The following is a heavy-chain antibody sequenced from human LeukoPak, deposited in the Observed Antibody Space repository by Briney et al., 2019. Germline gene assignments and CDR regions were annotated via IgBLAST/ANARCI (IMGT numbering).Heavy chain of an antibody. CDR3: ARRGGSGSRGDYYFDY. CDR2: IDYSGGI. J-gene: IGHJ4*02. Sequence: PSETLSLTCTVSGGSISSSSYYWGWIRQPPGKGLECIASIDYSGGIYHNPSLKSRVTISVDTSKNQFSLKLSSVTAADTAVYYCARRGGSGSRGDYYFDYWGQGTLVTVSS. D-gene: IGHD3-10*01. V-gene: IGHV4-39*01. CDR1: GGSISSSSYY.